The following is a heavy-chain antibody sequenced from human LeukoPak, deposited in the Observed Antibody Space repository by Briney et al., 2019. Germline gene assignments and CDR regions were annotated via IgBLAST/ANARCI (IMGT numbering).Heavy chain of an antibody. J-gene: IGHJ4*02. Sequence: ASVKVSFKASGYTFTSYGISWVRQAPGQGLEWMGWISAYNGNTNYAQKLQGRVTMTTDTSTSTAYMELRSLRSDDTAVYYCAVTNYDSSGYYRQSTYYFDYWGQGTLVTVSS. D-gene: IGHD3-22*01. CDR1: GYTFTSYG. CDR3: AVTNYDSSGYYRQSTYYFDY. CDR2: ISAYNGNT. V-gene: IGHV1-18*01.